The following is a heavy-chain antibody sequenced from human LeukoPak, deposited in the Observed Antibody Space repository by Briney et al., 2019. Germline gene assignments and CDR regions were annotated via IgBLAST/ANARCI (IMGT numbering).Heavy chain of an antibody. CDR2: ISSSSSYI. D-gene: IGHD1-26*01. CDR3: ARGGVWELLQVGYNDY. Sequence: PGGSLRLSCAASGFTFSSYSMNWVRQAPGKGLEWVSSISSSSSYIYYADSVKGRFTISRDNAKNSLYLQMNSLRAEDTAVYYCARGGVWELLQVGYNDYWGQGTLVTVSS. CDR1: GFTFSSYS. J-gene: IGHJ4*02. V-gene: IGHV3-21*01.